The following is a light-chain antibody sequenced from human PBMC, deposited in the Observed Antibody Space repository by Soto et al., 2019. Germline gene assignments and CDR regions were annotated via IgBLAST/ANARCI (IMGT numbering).Light chain of an antibody. V-gene: IGKV3-11*01. CDR3: QQCSGCPIT. CDR1: QNIGSL. CDR2: GAS. Sequence: IVLTQSPATLSLSPGDRATLSCRASQNIGSLFAWYQQKPGQAPRLLIHGASNRATGIPARVSGSGYGTDSRLIITRLEPEDIPFYYCQQCSGCPITFGKGTRLDIK. J-gene: IGKJ5*01.